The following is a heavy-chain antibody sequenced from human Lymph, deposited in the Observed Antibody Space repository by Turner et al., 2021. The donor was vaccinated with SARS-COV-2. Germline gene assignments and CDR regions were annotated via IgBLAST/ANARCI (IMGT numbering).Heavy chain of an antibody. CDR2: ISSSSSYI. J-gene: IGHJ4*02. CDR3: ARDIPTTADYFDY. V-gene: IGHV3-21*01. Sequence: EVQLVESGGGLVKPGGSLRLSCAAPGFTFSTYSMNCVRQGPGKGLEWISSISSSSSYIYYADSVKGRFTISRDDAKNSLYLQMNSLRAEDTAVYYCARDIPTTADYFDYWGQGTLVTVSS. CDR1: GFTFSTYS. D-gene: IGHD4-17*01.